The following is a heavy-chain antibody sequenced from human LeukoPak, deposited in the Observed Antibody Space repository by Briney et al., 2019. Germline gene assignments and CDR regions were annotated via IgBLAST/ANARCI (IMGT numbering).Heavy chain of an antibody. Sequence: KAGGSLRLSCAASAFTFSNYAMSWVRQAPGKGLEWVSGITGGGAKTYYADSVKGRFTISRDNSKNTLYLQMNSLRAEDTAVYYCAKDRGSSWPWVFDPWGQGTLVTVSS. CDR2: ITGGGAKT. CDR3: AKDRGSSWPWVFDP. J-gene: IGHJ5*02. D-gene: IGHD6-13*01. V-gene: IGHV3-23*01. CDR1: AFTFSNYA.